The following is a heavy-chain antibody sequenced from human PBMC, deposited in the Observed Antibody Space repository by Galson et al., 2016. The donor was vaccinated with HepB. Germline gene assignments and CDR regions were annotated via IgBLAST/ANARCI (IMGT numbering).Heavy chain of an antibody. CDR3: ARGGSRPIDY. V-gene: IGHV3-30*03. Sequence: SLRLSCATSGFSFSSYGMHWVRQAPGKGLEWVAVISYDGSNRYYADSVKGRFTISRDNSKKTLYLQMNSLRAEDTAVYYCARGGSRPIDYWGQGTLVTVSS. D-gene: IGHD1-26*01. CDR1: GFSFSSYG. J-gene: IGHJ4*02. CDR2: ISYDGSNR.